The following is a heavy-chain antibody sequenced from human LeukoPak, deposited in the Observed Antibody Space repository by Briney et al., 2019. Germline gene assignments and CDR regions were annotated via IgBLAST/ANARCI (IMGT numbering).Heavy chain of an antibody. V-gene: IGHV4-34*01. J-gene: IGHJ4*02. D-gene: IGHD2-2*02. CDR2: INHSGST. Sequence: SETLSLTCAVYGGSFSGYYWSWIRQPPGKGLEWIGEINHSGSTNYNPSLKSRVTISVDTSKDQFSLKLSSVTAADTAVYHCARGLPNQIVVVPAAIRFDYWGQGTLVTVSS. CDR3: ARGLPNQIVVVPAAIRFDY. CDR1: GGSFSGYY.